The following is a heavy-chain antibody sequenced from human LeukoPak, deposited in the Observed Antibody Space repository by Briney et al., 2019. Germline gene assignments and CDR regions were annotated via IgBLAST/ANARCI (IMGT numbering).Heavy chain of an antibody. J-gene: IGHJ4*02. D-gene: IGHD6-13*01. Sequence: ASVKVSCKASGYTFTGYYMHWVRQAPGQGLEWMGWINPNSGGTNYAQKFQGRVTMTRDTSISTAYMELSRLRSEDTAVYYCARGGTGHGYSSTRYYFDYWGQGTLVTVSS. CDR1: GYTFTGYY. CDR3: ARGGTGHGYSSTRYYFDY. V-gene: IGHV1-2*02. CDR2: INPNSGGT.